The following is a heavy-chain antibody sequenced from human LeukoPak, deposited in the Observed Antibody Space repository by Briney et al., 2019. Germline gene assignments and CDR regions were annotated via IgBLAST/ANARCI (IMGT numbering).Heavy chain of an antibody. CDR3: ATAYSSSWSYFDY. CDR2: IRGSGDNT. V-gene: IGHV3-23*01. D-gene: IGHD6-13*01. J-gene: IGHJ4*02. Sequence: GGSLRLSCAASGFTFSNYAMSWVRQAPGKGLEWVSGIRGSGDNTYYADSVKGRFTISRDNSKNTLYLQMNSLRAEDTAVYYCATAYSSSWSYFDYWGQGTLVTVSS. CDR1: GFTFSNYA.